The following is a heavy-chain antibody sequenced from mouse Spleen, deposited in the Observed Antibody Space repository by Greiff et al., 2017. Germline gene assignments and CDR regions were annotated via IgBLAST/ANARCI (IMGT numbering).Heavy chain of an antibody. CDR1: GYTFTDYA. Sequence: QVQLKQSGAELVRPGVSVKISCKGSGYTFTDYAMHWVKQSHAKSLEWIGVISTYYGDASYNQKFKGKATMTVDKSSSTAYMELARLTSEDSAIYYCALYDGYFPFAYWGQGTLVTVSA. D-gene: IGHD2-3*01. CDR2: ISTYYGDA. CDR3: ALYDGYFPFAY. V-gene: IGHV1S137*01. J-gene: IGHJ3*01.